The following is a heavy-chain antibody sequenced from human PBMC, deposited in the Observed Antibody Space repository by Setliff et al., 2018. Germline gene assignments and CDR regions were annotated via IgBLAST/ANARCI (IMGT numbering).Heavy chain of an antibody. CDR2: INTNTGSP. V-gene: IGHV7-4-1*02. CDR1: GYTFTTYA. J-gene: IGHJ4*02. D-gene: IGHD3-16*01. Sequence: RASVKVSCKASGYTFTTYAIGWMRQAPGQGLEWMGWINTNTGSPNYAQGFTGRFVFSLDTSVNTAFVQISSLKAEDTAVYYCARDGGNGVDYWGQGTLVTVSS. CDR3: ARDGGNGVDY.